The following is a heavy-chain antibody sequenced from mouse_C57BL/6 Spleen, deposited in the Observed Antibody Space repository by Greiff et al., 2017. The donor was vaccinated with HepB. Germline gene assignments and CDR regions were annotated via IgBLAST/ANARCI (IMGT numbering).Heavy chain of an antibody. D-gene: IGHD2-4*01. J-gene: IGHJ3*01. V-gene: IGHV5-6*01. CDR3: ARGKDYDSSWFAY. CDR2: ISSGGSYT. CDR1: GFTFSSYG. Sequence: EVHLVESGGDLVKPGGSLKLSCAASGFTFSSYGMSWVRQTPDKRLEWVATISSGGSYTYYPDSVKGRFTISRDNAKNTLYLQMSSLKSEDTAMYYCARGKDYDSSWFAYWGQGTLVTVSA.